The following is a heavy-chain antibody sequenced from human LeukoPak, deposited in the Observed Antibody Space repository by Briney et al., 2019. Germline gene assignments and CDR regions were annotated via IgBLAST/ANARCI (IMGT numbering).Heavy chain of an antibody. D-gene: IGHD3-16*02. CDR2: IYTSGST. V-gene: IGHV4-4*07. Sequence: SETLSLTCTVSGGSISSYYWSWIRQPAGKGLEWIGRIYTSGSTNYNPSLKSRVTMSVDTSKNQFSLKRSSVTAADTAVYYCARGRDMITFGGVIAPYFDYWGQGTLVTASS. J-gene: IGHJ4*02. CDR1: GGSISSYY. CDR3: ARGRDMITFGGVIAPYFDY.